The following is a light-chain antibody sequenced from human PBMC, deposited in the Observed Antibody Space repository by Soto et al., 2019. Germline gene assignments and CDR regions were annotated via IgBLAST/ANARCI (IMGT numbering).Light chain of an antibody. J-gene: IGKJ2*01. Sequence: DIQMTQSPSTPSASVGDRVTITCRASQSVLNWLAWYQQKPGKAPQLLIYDASKLEDGVPSRFSGSGSGTEFTLTISSLLPDDFATYYCQQYNGFSNTFGQGTKLEIK. CDR1: QSVLNW. CDR3: QQYNGFSNT. CDR2: DAS. V-gene: IGKV1-5*01.